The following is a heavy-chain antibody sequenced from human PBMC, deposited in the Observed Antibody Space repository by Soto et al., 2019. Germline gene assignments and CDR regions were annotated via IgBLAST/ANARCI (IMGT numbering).Heavy chain of an antibody. Sequence: QVQLVESGGGVVQPGRSLRLSCAASGFTFSSYGMHWVRQAPGKGLEWVAVIWYDGSNKYYADSVKGRFTISRDNSKNTLYLQMNSLRAEDTAVYYCARDLVPAARNYYYYYGMDVWGQGTTVTVSS. CDR2: IWYDGSNK. J-gene: IGHJ6*02. CDR1: GFTFSSYG. CDR3: ARDLVPAARNYYYYYGMDV. V-gene: IGHV3-33*01. D-gene: IGHD2-2*01.